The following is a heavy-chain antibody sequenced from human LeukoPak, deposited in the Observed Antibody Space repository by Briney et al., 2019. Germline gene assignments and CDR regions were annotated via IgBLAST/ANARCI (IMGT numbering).Heavy chain of an antibody. CDR1: GGSISSYY. Sequence: SGTLSLTCTVSGGSISSYYWSWIRQPPGKGLEWIGYIYYSGSTNYNPSLKSRVTISVDTAKNQFSLKLSSVTAADTAVYYCARGASGSYFWFDPWGQGTLVTVSS. CDR3: ARGASGSYFWFDP. J-gene: IGHJ5*02. CDR2: IYYSGST. D-gene: IGHD1-26*01. V-gene: IGHV4-59*01.